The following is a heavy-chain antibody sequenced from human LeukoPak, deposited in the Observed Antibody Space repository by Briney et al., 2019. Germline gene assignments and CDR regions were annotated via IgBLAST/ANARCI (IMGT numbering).Heavy chain of an antibody. CDR3: AKDIAQGYTFGSIEQDY. CDR2: INPSGGST. V-gene: IGHV1-46*01. D-gene: IGHD5-18*01. CDR1: GYTFTSYY. J-gene: IGHJ4*02. Sequence: AASVTVSCKASGYTFTSYYMHWVRQAPGQGLEWMGIINPSGGSTSYAQKFQGRATMTRDTSTSTVYMELSSLRAEDTAVYYCAKDIAQGYTFGSIEQDYWGQGTLVTVSS.